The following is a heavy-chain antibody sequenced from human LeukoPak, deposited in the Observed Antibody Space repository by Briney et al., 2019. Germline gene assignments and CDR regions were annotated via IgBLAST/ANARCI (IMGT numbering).Heavy chain of an antibody. CDR1: EYTVTSYC. CDR2: MNPNSGNT. D-gene: IGHD3-10*01. J-gene: IGHJ5*02. V-gene: IGHV1-8*01. CDR3: ARGPYFWFGEGDWFDP. Sequence: ASRKLSLKAYEYTVTSYCINWVRQATGQGLEWMGWMNPNSGNTGYAQKFQGRVTMTRNTSISTAYMELSSLRSEDTAVYYCARGPYFWFGEGDWFDPWGQGTLVTVSS.